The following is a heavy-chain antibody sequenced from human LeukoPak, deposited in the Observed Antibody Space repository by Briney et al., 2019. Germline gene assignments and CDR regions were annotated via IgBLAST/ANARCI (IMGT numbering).Heavy chain of an antibody. CDR1: GGSMSFKY. Sequence: SETLSLTCTVSGGSMSFKYWSWFRQAPGKGLEWIGYVYYSGTTNVNPSLKSRVTISVDTSKNQFSLKLSSVTAADTAVYYCARVSAQQLTLTHFDYWGQGTLVTVSS. CDR3: ARVSAQQLTLTHFDY. J-gene: IGHJ4*02. V-gene: IGHV4-59*08. D-gene: IGHD6-13*01. CDR2: VYYSGTT.